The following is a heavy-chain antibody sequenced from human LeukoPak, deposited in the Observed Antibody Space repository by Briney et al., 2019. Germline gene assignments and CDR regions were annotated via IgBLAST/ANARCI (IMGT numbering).Heavy chain of an antibody. V-gene: IGHV3-48*01. Sequence: GGSLRLSCAASGFTFSSYSMTWVRQAPGKGLEWVSYISSSSGTIFYADSVKGRFTISRDNAKNSLYLQMSSLRAEDTAVYYCARHDYGDLGPFDYWGQGTLVTVSS. CDR1: GFTFSSYS. J-gene: IGHJ4*02. CDR2: ISSSSGTI. D-gene: IGHD4-17*01. CDR3: ARHDYGDLGPFDY.